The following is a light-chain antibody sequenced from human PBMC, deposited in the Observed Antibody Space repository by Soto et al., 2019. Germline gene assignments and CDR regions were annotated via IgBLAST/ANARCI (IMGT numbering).Light chain of an antibody. V-gene: IGKV3-20*01. CDR1: QSVSNSF. CDR3: QQYSTLPHS. Sequence: ESVLTQSPGTLSLSPGERATLSCRASQSVSNSFFAWYQQKPGQAPRLLIYGVYSRDTGIPDRFSGSGSGTDFTLTISRLEPEDFVVDSCQQYSTLPHSVGQGTKLEVK. CDR2: GVY. J-gene: IGKJ2*01.